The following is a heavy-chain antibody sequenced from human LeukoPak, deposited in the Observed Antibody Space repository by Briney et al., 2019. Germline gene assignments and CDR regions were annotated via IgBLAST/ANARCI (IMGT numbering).Heavy chain of an antibody. J-gene: IGHJ4*02. Sequence: GASVKVSCKASGYTFTGYYMHWVRQAPGQGLEWMGWVSVYKGNTNYAQKFQGRVTITTDTSTSTAYMELRSLRSDDTAVYYCARDRGVAAAGSYFDYWGQGTLVTVSS. V-gene: IGHV1-18*04. D-gene: IGHD6-13*01. CDR1: GYTFTGYY. CDR2: VSVYKGNT. CDR3: ARDRGVAAAGSYFDY.